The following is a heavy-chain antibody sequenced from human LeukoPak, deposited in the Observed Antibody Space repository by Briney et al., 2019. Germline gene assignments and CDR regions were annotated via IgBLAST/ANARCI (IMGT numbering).Heavy chain of an antibody. D-gene: IGHD3-3*01. CDR1: GGSISSSSYY. CDR2: IYYRGST. CDR3: ARHVYDFWSGYSTSGAFDI. Sequence: SETLSLTCTVSGGSISSSSYYWGWIRQPPGKGLEWIGSIYYRGSTYYNPSLKSRVTISVDTSKNQFSLKLSSVTAADTAVYYCARHVYDFWSGYSTSGAFDIWGQGTMVTVSS. J-gene: IGHJ3*02. V-gene: IGHV4-39*01.